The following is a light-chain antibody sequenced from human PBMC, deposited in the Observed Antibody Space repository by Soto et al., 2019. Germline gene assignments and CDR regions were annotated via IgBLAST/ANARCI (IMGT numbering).Light chain of an antibody. CDR1: SSNIGSNY. J-gene: IGLJ3*02. CDR3: AAWDDSLSGSWV. CDR2: RNN. V-gene: IGLV1-47*01. Sequence: QSVLTQPPSASGTPGQRVTISCSGSSSNIGSNYVYWYQQLPGTAPKLLIYRNNQRPSGVPDRFSGSKSGTSASLAISGLRSEDEADYYGAAWDDSLSGSWVFGGGTQLTVL.